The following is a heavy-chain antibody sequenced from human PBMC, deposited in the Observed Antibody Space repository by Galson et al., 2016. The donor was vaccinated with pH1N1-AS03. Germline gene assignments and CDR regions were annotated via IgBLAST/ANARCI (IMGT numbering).Heavy chain of an antibody. D-gene: IGHD4-17*01. J-gene: IGHJ5*02. V-gene: IGHV2-70*01. CDR2: IAWDDDK. CDR3: ARYFYGDYSNWFDP. Sequence: PALVKPTQTLTLTCTFSGFSLNTGGMCVNWIRQPPGKALEWLALIAWDDDKYYRTSLKTRLTISKDIAKNQVVLTMTNTDPVDTAMYYCARYFYGDYSNWFDPWGQGTLVTVSS. CDR1: GFSLNTGGMC.